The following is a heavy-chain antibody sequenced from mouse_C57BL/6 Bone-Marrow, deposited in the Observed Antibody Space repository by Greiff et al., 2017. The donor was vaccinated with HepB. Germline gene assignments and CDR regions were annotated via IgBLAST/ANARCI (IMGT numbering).Heavy chain of an antibody. CDR3: ARYYYGNYGGWFAY. J-gene: IGHJ3*01. CDR2: IYPRSGNT. D-gene: IGHD2-1*01. V-gene: IGHV1-81*01. Sequence: VKVVESGAELARPGASVKLSCKASGYTFTSYGISWVKQRTGQGLEWIGEIYPRSGNTYYNEKFKGKATLTADKSSSTAYMELRSLTSEDSAVYFCARYYYGNYGGWFAYWGQGTLVTVSA. CDR1: GYTFTSYG.